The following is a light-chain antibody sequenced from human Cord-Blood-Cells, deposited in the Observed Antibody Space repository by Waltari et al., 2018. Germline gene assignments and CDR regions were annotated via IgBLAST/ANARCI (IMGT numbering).Light chain of an antibody. V-gene: IGLV1-40*01. CDR1: SSNIGAGYD. Sequence: QSVLTQPPSVSGAPGQRVTISCTGSSSNIGAGYDVHWYQQLPGTAPKILIYGTSNGPSGCPDRFSGSKSGAPASLAIAGLQAEDEADYSCQSYDSSLSGWVFGGGTKLTVL. J-gene: IGLJ3*02. CDR3: QSYDSSLSGWV. CDR2: GTS.